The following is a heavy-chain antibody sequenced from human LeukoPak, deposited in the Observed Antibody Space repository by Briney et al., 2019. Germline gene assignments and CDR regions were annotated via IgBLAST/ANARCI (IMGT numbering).Heavy chain of an antibody. CDR2: INHSGST. Sequence: SETLSLTCAVYGGSFSGYYWSWIRQPPGKGLEWSGEINHSGSTNYNPSLKSRVTISVDTSKNQFSLKLSSVTAADTAVYYCARSSTAVTPFDYWGQGTLVTVSS. J-gene: IGHJ4*02. CDR1: GGSFSGYY. D-gene: IGHD4-23*01. V-gene: IGHV4-34*01. CDR3: ARSSTAVTPFDY.